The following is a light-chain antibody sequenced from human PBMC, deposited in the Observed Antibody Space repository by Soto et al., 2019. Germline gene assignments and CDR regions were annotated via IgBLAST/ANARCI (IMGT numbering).Light chain of an antibody. CDR1: SSDIGDSNY. CDR3: SSFRSSSTPYV. J-gene: IGLJ1*01. V-gene: IGLV2-14*03. Sequence: QSVLTQPASVSGSPGQSITISCTGTSSDIGDSNYVSWYQQHPGKAPKLVIFDVRNRPSGVSNRFSGSKSANTASLTISGLQAEDEADYYCSSFRSSSTPYVFGTGTKVTVL. CDR2: DVR.